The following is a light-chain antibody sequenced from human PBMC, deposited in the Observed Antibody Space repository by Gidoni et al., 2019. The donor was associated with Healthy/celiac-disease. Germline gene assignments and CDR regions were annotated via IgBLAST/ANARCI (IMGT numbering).Light chain of an antibody. CDR2: EVS. Sequence: QSALTQPASVSGSPGQSITISCTGTSSDVGGYNYVSWYQQHPGKAPKLMIYEVSNRPSGFSNRFSGSKSGNTASLTISGLQAEDEADYSCSSYTSSSTGVFGTGTKVTVL. CDR3: SSYTSSSTGV. J-gene: IGLJ1*01. V-gene: IGLV2-14*01. CDR1: SSDVGGYNY.